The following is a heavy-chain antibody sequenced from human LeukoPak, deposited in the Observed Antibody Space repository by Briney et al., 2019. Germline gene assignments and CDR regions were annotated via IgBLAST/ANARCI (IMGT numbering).Heavy chain of an antibody. V-gene: IGHV3-11*01. Sequence: GGSLRLSCAASGFTFSDYYMSWIRQAPGKGLEWVSYISSSGSTIYYADSVKGRFTISRDNSKNTLYLQMNSLRAEDTAVYYCATETGTTPLDYWGQGTLVTVSS. CDR1: GFTFSDYY. J-gene: IGHJ4*02. CDR2: ISSSGSTI. D-gene: IGHD1-7*01. CDR3: ATETGTTPLDY.